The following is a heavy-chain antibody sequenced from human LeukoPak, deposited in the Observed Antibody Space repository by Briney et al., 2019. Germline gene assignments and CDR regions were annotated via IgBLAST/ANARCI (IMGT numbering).Heavy chain of an antibody. CDR1: GGAISNYY. J-gene: IGHJ4*02. CDR2: IHYSGST. Sequence: PSETLSLTCSVSGGAISNYYWSWIRQPPGKGLEWIGYIHYSGSTNYNPSLKSRVTISVDTSKNQFSLKLSSVTAADTAVYYCARGLSTLDYWGQGTLVTVSS. D-gene: IGHD3-16*02. V-gene: IGHV4-59*01. CDR3: ARGLSTLDY.